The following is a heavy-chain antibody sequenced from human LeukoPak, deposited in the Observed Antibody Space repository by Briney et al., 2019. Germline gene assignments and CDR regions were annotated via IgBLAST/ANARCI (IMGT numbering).Heavy chain of an antibody. V-gene: IGHV4-61*01. CDR1: GGSVSSGSYY. J-gene: IGHJ4*02. Sequence: KPSETLSLTCTVSGGSVSSGSYYWSWIRQPPGKGPEWIGYIYYSGSTNYNPSLKSRVTISVDTSKNQFSLKLSSVTAADTAVYYCARGEEKGDGYSYFDYWGQGTLVTVSS. D-gene: IGHD5-24*01. CDR2: IYYSGST. CDR3: ARGEEKGDGYSYFDY.